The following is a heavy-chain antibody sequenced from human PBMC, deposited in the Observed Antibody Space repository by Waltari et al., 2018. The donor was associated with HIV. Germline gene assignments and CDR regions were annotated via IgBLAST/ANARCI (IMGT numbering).Heavy chain of an antibody. Sequence: QAQLAQPGAEAKNLGASVTVSRKASGYTFTAYGISWGRQAPGQGLEWLGWISAYNGNTNYAQKLQGRVTMTTDTSTSTAYMELRSLRSDDTAVYYCARVGCSSASCYSGWFDPWGQGTLVTVSS. J-gene: IGHJ5*02. CDR1: GYTFTAYG. CDR3: ARVGCSSASCYSGWFDP. D-gene: IGHD2-2*01. V-gene: IGHV1-18*01. CDR2: ISAYNGNT.